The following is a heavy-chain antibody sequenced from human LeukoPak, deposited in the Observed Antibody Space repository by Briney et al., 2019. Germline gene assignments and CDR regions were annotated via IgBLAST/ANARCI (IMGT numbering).Heavy chain of an antibody. CDR2: ISSSSSYI. Sequence: NPGGSLRLSCAASGFTFSSYSMNWVRQAPGKGLEWVSSISSSSSYIYYADSVKARFTISRDNAKNSLYLQMNSLRAEDTAVYYCARDVMGVFDYWGQGTLVTVSS. CDR1: GFTFSSYS. D-gene: IGHD1-26*01. CDR3: ARDVMGVFDY. J-gene: IGHJ4*02. V-gene: IGHV3-21*01.